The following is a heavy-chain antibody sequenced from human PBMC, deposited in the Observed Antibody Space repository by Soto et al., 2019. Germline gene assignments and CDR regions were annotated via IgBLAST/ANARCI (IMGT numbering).Heavy chain of an antibody. CDR1: GASISGDGYS. V-gene: IGHV4-31*03. D-gene: IGHD4-17*01. Sequence: QVQLQESGPGLVKPSQTLSLTCTVSGASISGDGYSWSWIRQQPGKGLQWIGYIYYSGSTYYTPSLKGRLTIAADMSKNQFSIELTSVTAADTAIYYCARGPHGDPAPRLDPWGQGALVTVSS. CDR3: ARGPHGDPAPRLDP. J-gene: IGHJ5*02. CDR2: IYYSGST.